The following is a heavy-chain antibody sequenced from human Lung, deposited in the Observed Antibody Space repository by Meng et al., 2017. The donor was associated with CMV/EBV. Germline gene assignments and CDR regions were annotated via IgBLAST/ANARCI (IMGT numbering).Heavy chain of an antibody. Sequence: SXXVSXKASRNTFSSYTLTWVRQAPGQGLEWMGGIIPIFAIANYAQSFRGRVTITADTSTSTGYMELSGLRSEDTAVYYCARWLLHGNCSSTSCYRGFDYXGQGXLVTVSS. V-gene: IGHV1-69*10. J-gene: IGHJ4*02. CDR3: ARWLLHGNCSSTSCYRGFDY. D-gene: IGHD2-2*02. CDR2: IIPIFAIA. CDR1: RNTFSSYT.